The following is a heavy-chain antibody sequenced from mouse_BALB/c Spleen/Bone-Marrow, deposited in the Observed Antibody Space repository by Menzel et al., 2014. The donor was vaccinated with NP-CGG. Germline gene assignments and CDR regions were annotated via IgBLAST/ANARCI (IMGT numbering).Heavy chain of an antibody. V-gene: IGHV14-3*02. D-gene: IGHD2-1*01. Sequence: EVKLVESGAELVKPGASVRLSCTASGINFKDTFMHWVRQKPEQGLEWIGRIYPANGNVNNDPQFQGKATLTVDTSSNTTTPHLQSSTSADAAVSHCTRSGNNQSYPIAYWGQGTSVTVS. CDR1: GINFKDTF. CDR3: TRSGNNQSYPIAY. CDR2: IYPANGNV. J-gene: IGHJ4*01.